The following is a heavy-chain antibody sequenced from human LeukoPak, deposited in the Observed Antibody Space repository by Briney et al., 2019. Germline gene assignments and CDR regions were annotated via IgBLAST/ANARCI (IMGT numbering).Heavy chain of an antibody. Sequence: PSETLSLTCTVSGGSISTYYWSWIRQPPGKGLEWIGYIYNSGSTNYNPSLKSRATISVDTSKNQFSLKLSSVTAADTAVCYCARRGMRYYGMDVWGQGTTVTVSS. V-gene: IGHV4-59*08. D-gene: IGHD2-8*01. CDR3: ARRGMRYYGMDV. J-gene: IGHJ6*02. CDR1: GGSISTYY. CDR2: IYNSGST.